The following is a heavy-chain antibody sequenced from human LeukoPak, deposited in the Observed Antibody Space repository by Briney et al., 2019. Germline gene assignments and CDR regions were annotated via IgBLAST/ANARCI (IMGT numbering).Heavy chain of an antibody. Sequence: ASVKVSCKASGYSFTDYYIHWVRQAPGQGPEWMGWVNPSGGATKYAQKFQDRFTMTRDTSISTAYLELSGLTSDDTAVYYCATYTSAIQYLLNWGLGTLVTVSS. V-gene: IGHV1-2*02. CDR1: GYSFTDYY. CDR3: ATYTSAIQYLLN. J-gene: IGHJ4*01. CDR2: VNPSGGAT. D-gene: IGHD6-19*01.